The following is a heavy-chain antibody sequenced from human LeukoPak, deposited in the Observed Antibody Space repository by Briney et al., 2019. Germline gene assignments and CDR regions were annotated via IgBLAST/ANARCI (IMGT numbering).Heavy chain of an antibody. CDR1: GFTFSSYA. CDR2: ISYDGSNK. CDR3: ARDPGGHLDY. V-gene: IGHV3-30-3*01. D-gene: IGHD2-15*01. J-gene: IGHJ4*02. Sequence: PGRSLRLSCAASGFTFSSYAMHWVRQAPGKGLEWVAVISYDGSNKYYADSVKGRFTISRDNSKDTLYLQMNSLRAEDTAVYYCARDPGGHLDYWGQGTLVTVSS.